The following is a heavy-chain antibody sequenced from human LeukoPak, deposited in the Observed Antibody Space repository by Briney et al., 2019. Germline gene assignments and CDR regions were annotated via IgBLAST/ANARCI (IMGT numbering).Heavy chain of an antibody. CDR2: IWYDGSIK. Sequence: GGSLRLSCAASGLTFSTYAFHWVRQAPGKGLEWVAVIWYDGSIKYYADSVKGRFTISRDNSKNTLYLQMNSLRGEDTAVYYCARGGYSSSWNFDYWGQRTLPTVSS. CDR3: ARGGYSSSWNFDY. V-gene: IGHV3-30-3*01. J-gene: IGHJ4*01. CDR1: GLTFSTYA. D-gene: IGHD6-13*01.